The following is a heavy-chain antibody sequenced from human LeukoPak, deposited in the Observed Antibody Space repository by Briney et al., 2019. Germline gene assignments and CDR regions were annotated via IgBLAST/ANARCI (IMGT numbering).Heavy chain of an antibody. D-gene: IGHD3-22*01. CDR3: AKYKAPDPYYYDSSGYYPGWIFDY. J-gene: IGHJ4*02. CDR2: ISGSGGST. V-gene: IGHV3-23*01. Sequence: HPGGSPRLSCAASGFTFSSYAMSWVRQAPGKGLEWVSAISGSGGSTYYADSVKGRFTISRDNSKNTLYLQMNSLRAEDTAVYYCAKYKAPDPYYYDSSGYYPGWIFDYWGQGTLVTVSS. CDR1: GFTFSSYA.